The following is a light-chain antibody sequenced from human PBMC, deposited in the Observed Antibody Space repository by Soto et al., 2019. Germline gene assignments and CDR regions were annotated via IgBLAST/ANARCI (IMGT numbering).Light chain of an antibody. CDR2: TAS. Sequence: DIQLTQSPSFLSASVGDRVTITCRASQGISSFLAWYQQKPGKAPKLLIYTASTLQSGVPSRFSGSGSGTEFTLTISSLQPEDFATYYCQQFSSYPLTFGGGTKVEI. CDR1: QGISSF. V-gene: IGKV1-9*01. J-gene: IGKJ4*01. CDR3: QQFSSYPLT.